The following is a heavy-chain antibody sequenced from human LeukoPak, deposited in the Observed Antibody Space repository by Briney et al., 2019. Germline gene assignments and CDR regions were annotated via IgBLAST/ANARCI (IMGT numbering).Heavy chain of an antibody. CDR2: IKQDGSEK. Sequence: GGSLRLSCAASGFTFSSYWMSWVRQAPGKGLEWVPNIKQDGSEKYYVDSVKGRFTISRDNAKNSLYLQMNSLRAEDTAVYYCARERVAATKYFQHWGQGTLVTVSS. CDR3: ARERVAATKYFQH. J-gene: IGHJ1*01. CDR1: GFTFSSYW. V-gene: IGHV3-7*01. D-gene: IGHD2-15*01.